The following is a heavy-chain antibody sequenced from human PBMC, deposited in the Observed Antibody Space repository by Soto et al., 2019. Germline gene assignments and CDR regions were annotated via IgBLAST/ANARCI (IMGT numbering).Heavy chain of an antibody. CDR3: AKDSLKSPYCSSTSCYTYFDY. V-gene: IGHV3-23*01. CDR2: ISGSGGST. CDR1: GFTFSSYA. Sequence: GGSLRLSCAASGFTFSSYAMSWVRQAPGKGLEWVSAISGSGGSTYYADSVKGRFTISRDNSKNTLYLQMNSLRAEDTAVYYCAKDSLKSPYCSSTSCYTYFDYWGQGTLVTVAS. J-gene: IGHJ4*02. D-gene: IGHD2-2*02.